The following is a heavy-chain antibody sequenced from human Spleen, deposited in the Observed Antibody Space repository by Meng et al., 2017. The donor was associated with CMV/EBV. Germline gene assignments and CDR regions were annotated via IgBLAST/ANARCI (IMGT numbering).Heavy chain of an antibody. J-gene: IGHJ4*02. CDR2: IKCDGSEK. CDR3: AKGHIVVVPPALDY. CDR1: GFTFSSSW. Sequence: GESLKISCAASGFTFSSSWMHWVCQAPEKGLEWVADIKCDGSEKYYVDSVKGRLIISRDNAKNTLYLRMNSLRAEDTAVYYCAKGHIVVVPPALDYWGQGTLVTVSS. D-gene: IGHD2-2*01. V-gene: IGHV3-52*01.